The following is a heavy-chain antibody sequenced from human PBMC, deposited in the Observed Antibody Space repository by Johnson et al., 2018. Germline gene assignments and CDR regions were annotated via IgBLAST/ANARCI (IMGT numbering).Heavy chain of an antibody. V-gene: IGHV3-74*01. D-gene: IGHD3-22*01. CDR1: GFTFSNYW. CDR3: ARPESANYYDSGEYFQH. J-gene: IGHJ1*01. Sequence: VQLQESGGGVVQPGRSLRLSCAASGFTFSNYWMHWVRQAPGKGLVWVSRINSDGSSTSYADSVKGRFTISRDNAKNTLYLQINSLRAEDTAVYYCARPESANYYDSGEYFQHWGQGTLVTVSS. CDR2: INSDGSST.